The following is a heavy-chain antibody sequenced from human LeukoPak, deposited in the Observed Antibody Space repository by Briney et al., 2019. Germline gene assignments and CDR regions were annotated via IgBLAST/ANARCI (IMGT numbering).Heavy chain of an antibody. Sequence: ASVKVSCKASGYTFASYDINWVRQATGQGLEWMGWMNPNSGNTGYAQKFQGRVTMTRDTSTSTVYMELSSLRSEDTAVYYCARGGDYGVINELDYWGQGTLVTVSS. CDR1: GYTFASYD. CDR3: ARGGDYGVINELDY. D-gene: IGHD4-17*01. CDR2: MNPNSGNT. V-gene: IGHV1-8*01. J-gene: IGHJ4*02.